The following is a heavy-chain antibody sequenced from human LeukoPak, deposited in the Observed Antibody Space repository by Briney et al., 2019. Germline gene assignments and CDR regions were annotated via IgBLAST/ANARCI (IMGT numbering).Heavy chain of an antibody. D-gene: IGHD5-24*01. CDR3: ASRDY. Sequence: GRSLRLSCAASGFTFSSYGMHWVRQAPGKGLVWVSRINSDGSNTNYADSVKGRFTISRDNAKNTLYLQMNSLGADDTAVYYCASRDYWGQGTLVTVSS. CDR1: GFTFSSYG. V-gene: IGHV3-74*01. J-gene: IGHJ4*02. CDR2: INSDGSNT.